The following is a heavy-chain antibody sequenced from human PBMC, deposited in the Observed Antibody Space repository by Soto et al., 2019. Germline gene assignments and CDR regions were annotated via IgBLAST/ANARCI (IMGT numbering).Heavy chain of an antibody. V-gene: IGHV4-59*01. D-gene: IGHD6-6*01. CDR1: GGSISSYY. J-gene: IGHJ4*02. CDR3: ARCSSSSPFDY. Sequence: SETLSLTCTVSGGSISSYYWSWIRQPPGKGLEWIGYIYYSGSTNYNPSLKSRVTISVDTSKNQFSLKLSSVTAADTAVYYCARCSSSSPFDYWGQGTLVTVSS. CDR2: IYYSGST.